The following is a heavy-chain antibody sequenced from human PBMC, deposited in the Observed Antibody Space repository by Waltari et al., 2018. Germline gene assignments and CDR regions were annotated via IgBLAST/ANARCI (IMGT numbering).Heavy chain of an antibody. CDR1: GYTFTSYQ. J-gene: IGHJ3*02. CDR2: IKPSGGST. V-gene: IGHV1-46*01. Sequence: QVQLVQSGAEVKKPGASVKVSCKASGYTFTSYQMHWVRQAPGQGLEWMGIIKPSGGSTTNAQKFQGRVTMTRDTSTSTVYMELSSLRSEDTAVYHCARDGRGIYLDGFDIWGQGTMVTVSS. CDR3: ARDGRGIYLDGFDI.